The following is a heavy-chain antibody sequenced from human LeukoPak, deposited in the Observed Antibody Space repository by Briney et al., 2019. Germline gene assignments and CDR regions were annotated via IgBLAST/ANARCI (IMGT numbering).Heavy chain of an antibody. V-gene: IGHV4-59*01. Sequence: SETLSLTCTVSGGSISSYFWNWIRQPPGKGLEWVGYIYYSGSTKYNHSLKSLVTISVDTSKNQFSLKLSSVTAADTAVYYCARSGSAGESDYWGQGTLVTVSS. CDR2: IYYSGST. J-gene: IGHJ4*02. CDR3: ARSGSAGESDY. CDR1: GGSISSYF. D-gene: IGHD1-26*01.